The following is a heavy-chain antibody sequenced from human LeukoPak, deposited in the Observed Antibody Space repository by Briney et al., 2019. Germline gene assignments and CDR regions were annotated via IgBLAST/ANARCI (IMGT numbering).Heavy chain of an antibody. D-gene: IGHD3-22*01. V-gene: IGHV4-59*08. J-gene: IGHJ4*02. CDR2: IYYSGST. Sequence: PSETLSLTCTVSGGSISSYYWSWIRQPPGKGLEWIGYIYYSGSTNYNPSLKSRVTISVDTSKNQFSLKLSSVTAADTAVYYCARLSPRYYDSSGHYFWVPFDYWGQGTLVTVSS. CDR1: GGSISSYY. CDR3: ARLSPRYYDSSGHYFWVPFDY.